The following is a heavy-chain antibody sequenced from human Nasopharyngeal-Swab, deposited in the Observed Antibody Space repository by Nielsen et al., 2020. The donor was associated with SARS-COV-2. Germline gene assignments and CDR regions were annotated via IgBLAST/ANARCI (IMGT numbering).Heavy chain of an antibody. CDR2: IKSDGSST. J-gene: IGHJ4*02. CDR1: GFTFSSYW. V-gene: IGHV3-74*01. CDR3: ARSYYFDS. Sequence: GESLKISCAASGFTFSSYWMHWVRQAPGTGLVWVARIKSDGSSTSYADSLKGRFTISRDNDKNTLYLQMNSLRAEDTAVYYCARSYYFDSWGQGTLVTVSS.